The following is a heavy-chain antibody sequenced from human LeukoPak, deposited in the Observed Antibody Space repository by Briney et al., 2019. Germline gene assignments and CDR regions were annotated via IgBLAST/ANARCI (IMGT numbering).Heavy chain of an antibody. CDR3: AREWELPPAYYYGMDV. V-gene: IGHV3-7*01. CDR1: GFTFSSYW. CDR2: IKQDGSEK. J-gene: IGHJ6*02. D-gene: IGHD1-26*01. Sequence: GGSLRLSCAASGFTFSSYWMSWVRQAPGRGLEWVANIKQDGSEKYYVDSVKGRFTISRDNAKNSLYLQMNSLRAEDTAVYYCAREWELPPAYYYGMDVWGQGTTVTVSS.